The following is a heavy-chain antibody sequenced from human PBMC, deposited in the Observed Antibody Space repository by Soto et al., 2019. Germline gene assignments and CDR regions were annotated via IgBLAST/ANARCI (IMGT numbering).Heavy chain of an antibody. Sequence: ASVKVSCKASGYTFTSYGISWVRQAPGQGLEWMGWISAYNGNTNYAQKLQGRVTMTRDTSTSTVYMELSSLRSEDTAVYYCARGSPYTTDGMDVWGQGTTVTVSS. CDR3: ARGSPYTTDGMDV. CDR2: ISAYNGNT. D-gene: IGHD1-26*01. CDR1: GYTFTSYG. J-gene: IGHJ6*02. V-gene: IGHV1-18*01.